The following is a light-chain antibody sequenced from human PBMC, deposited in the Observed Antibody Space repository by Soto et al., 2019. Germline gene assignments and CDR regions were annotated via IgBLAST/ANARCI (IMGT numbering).Light chain of an antibody. CDR2: GAS. J-gene: IGKJ1*01. CDR3: QQYNNWPPWT. V-gene: IGKV3-15*01. Sequence: EIVMTQSPATLSVSPGERDTLSCSSSQSVSSNLAWYQQKPGQAPRLLIYGASTRATGIPARFSGSGSGTEFTLTISSLQSEDFAVYYCQQYNNWPPWTFGQGTKVDIK. CDR1: QSVSSN.